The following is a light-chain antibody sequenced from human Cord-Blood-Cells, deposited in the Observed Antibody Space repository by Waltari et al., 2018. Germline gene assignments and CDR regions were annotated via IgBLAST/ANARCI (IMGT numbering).Light chain of an antibody. CDR1: QSGSSSY. J-gene: IGKJ1*01. CDR3: QQYGSSPWT. CDR2: GAS. Sequence: EIVLTQSPGTLSLSPGERATLSCRASQSGSSSYLAWYQQKPGQAPRPRIYGASSRATGIPDRCSGSGSATDFTLTISRLEPEDFAVYYCQQYGSSPWTRGQGTKVEI. V-gene: IGKV3-20*01.